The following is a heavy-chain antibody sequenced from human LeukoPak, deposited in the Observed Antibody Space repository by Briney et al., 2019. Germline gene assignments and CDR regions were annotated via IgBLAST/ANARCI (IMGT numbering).Heavy chain of an antibody. CDR2: INPNSGGT. Sequence: ASVKVSCKASGYTFTSYAMNWVRQAPGQGLEWMGWINPNSGGTNYAQKFQGRVTMTRDTSISTAYMELSRLRSDDTAVYYCARGGQVWFGELGWFDPWGQGTLVTVSS. D-gene: IGHD3-10*01. V-gene: IGHV1-2*02. CDR1: GYTFTSYA. J-gene: IGHJ5*02. CDR3: ARGGQVWFGELGWFDP.